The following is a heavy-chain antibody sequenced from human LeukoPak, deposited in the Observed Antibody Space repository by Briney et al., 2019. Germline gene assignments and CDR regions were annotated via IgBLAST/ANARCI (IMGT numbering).Heavy chain of an antibody. J-gene: IGHJ3*02. Sequence: SETLSLTCTVSGGSISSSSYYWGWIRQPPGKGLEWIGEIYHSGSTNYNPSLKSRVTISVDTSKNQFSLKLSSVTAADTAVYYCARQWLVGAFDIWGQGTMVTVSS. CDR3: ARQWLVGAFDI. CDR1: GGSISSSSYY. CDR2: IYHSGST. V-gene: IGHV4-39*07. D-gene: IGHD3-22*01.